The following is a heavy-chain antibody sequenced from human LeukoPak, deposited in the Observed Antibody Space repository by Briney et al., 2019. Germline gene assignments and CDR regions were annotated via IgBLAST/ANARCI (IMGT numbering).Heavy chain of an antibody. Sequence: SETLSLTCTVSGGSISSHYWSWIRRPPGKGLEWIGYIYYSGSTNYNPSLKSRVTISVDTSKNQFSLKLSSVTAADTAVYYCARDRWFDPWGQGTLVTVSS. CDR1: GGSISSHY. J-gene: IGHJ5*02. CDR3: ARDRWFDP. CDR2: IYYSGST. V-gene: IGHV4-59*11.